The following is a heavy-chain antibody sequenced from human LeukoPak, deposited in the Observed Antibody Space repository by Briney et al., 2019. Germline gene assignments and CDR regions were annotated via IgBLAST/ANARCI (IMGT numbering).Heavy chain of an antibody. CDR1: GASVSSRTYY. CDR2: IYYRGPT. CDR3: ARLHTSWFYFDH. D-gene: IGHD2-2*01. Sequence: SETLSLTCTVSGASVSSRTYYWGWIRQPPGKGLECIASIYYRGPTYYNPSLKSRVTMSVDTSKNQFSLKLTSVTAADTAVYFCARLHTSWFYFDHWGQGILVTVSS. V-gene: IGHV4-39*01. J-gene: IGHJ4*02.